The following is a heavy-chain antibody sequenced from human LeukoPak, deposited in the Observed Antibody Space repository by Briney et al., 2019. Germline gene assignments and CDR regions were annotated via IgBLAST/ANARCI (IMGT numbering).Heavy chain of an antibody. CDR3: AREVSITMIVVVNGGAFDI. J-gene: IGHJ3*02. Sequence: GGSLRLSCAASGFTFSSCWMHWVRQAPGKGLVWVSRIISDGSSTAYADSVKGRFTVSRDNAKNTVYLQMNSLRAEDTAVYYCAREVSITMIVVVNGGAFDIWGQGTMVTVSS. CDR1: GFTFSSCW. D-gene: IGHD3-22*01. CDR2: IISDGSST. V-gene: IGHV3-74*01.